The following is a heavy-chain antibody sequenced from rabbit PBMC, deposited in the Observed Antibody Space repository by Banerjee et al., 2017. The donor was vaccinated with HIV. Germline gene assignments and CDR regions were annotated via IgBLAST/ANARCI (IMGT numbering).Heavy chain of an antibody. Sequence: QEQLEESGGGLVKPEGSLTLTCKASGFSFSNKCVMCWVRQAPGKGLEWIACINTSTGNTVYASWAKGRFTLSKTSSTTVTLQMTSLTAADTATYFCARNYAVYGDPFNLWGPGTLVTVS. V-gene: IGHV1S45*01. CDR2: INTSTGNT. CDR1: GFSFSNKCV. D-gene: IGHD2-1*01. J-gene: IGHJ4*01. CDR3: ARNYAVYGDPFNL.